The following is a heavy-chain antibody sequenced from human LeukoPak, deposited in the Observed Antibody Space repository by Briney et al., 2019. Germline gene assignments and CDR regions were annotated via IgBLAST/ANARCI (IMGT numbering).Heavy chain of an antibody. CDR3: ARVTSETYSSSWYWFDP. D-gene: IGHD6-13*01. CDR2: ISSSGSYI. V-gene: IGHV3-21*01. Sequence: GGSLRLSCAASGFTFSSYSMNWVRQAPGKGLEWVSSISSSGSYIYYADSVKGRFTISRDNAKNSLYLQMNSLRAEDTAVYYCARVTSETYSSSWYWFDPWGQGTLVTVSS. J-gene: IGHJ5*02. CDR1: GFTFSSYS.